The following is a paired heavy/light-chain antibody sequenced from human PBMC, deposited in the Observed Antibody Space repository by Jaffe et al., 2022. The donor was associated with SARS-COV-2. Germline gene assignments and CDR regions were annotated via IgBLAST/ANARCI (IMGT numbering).Light chain of an antibody. V-gene: IGLV2-23*01. Sequence: QSALTQPASVSGSPGQSITISCTGTSSDVGSYNLVSWYQHHPGKAPKLMINEGSKRPSGVSNRFSGSTSGSTASLTISGLQAEDEADYYCCSYAGSSTYVFGTGTKVTVL. CDR3: CSYAGSSTYV. CDR2: EGS. J-gene: IGLJ1*01. CDR1: SSDVGSYNL.
Heavy chain of an antibody. CDR2: ISYDGSNN. Sequence: QVQVVESGGGVVQPGRSLRLSCAAFGFTFSSYAMHWVRKAPGKGLEWVAFISYDGSNNYYADSVKGRFSISRDNSKNTLYLQMNSLRAEDTAVYFCARDPGWKVLRYHFDYWGQGTLVSVSS. CDR3: ARDPGWKVLRYHFDY. V-gene: IGHV3-30*04. D-gene: IGHD2-15*01. J-gene: IGHJ4*02. CDR1: GFTFSSYA.